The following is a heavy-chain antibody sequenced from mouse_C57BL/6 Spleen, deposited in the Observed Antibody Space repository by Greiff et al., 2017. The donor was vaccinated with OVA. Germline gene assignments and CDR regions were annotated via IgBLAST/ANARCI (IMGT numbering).Heavy chain of an antibody. Sequence: QVQLQQPGAELVKPGASVKLSCKASGYTFTSYWMHWVKQRPGRGLEWIGRIDPNSGGTKYNEKFKSKATLTVDKPSSTAYMQLSSLTSEDSAVYYCAREAYYGISYGGYYAMEYWGQGTSVTVSS. J-gene: IGHJ4*01. CDR1: GYTFTSYW. CDR3: AREAYYGISYGGYYAMEY. CDR2: IDPNSGGT. D-gene: IGHD1-1*01. V-gene: IGHV1-72*01.